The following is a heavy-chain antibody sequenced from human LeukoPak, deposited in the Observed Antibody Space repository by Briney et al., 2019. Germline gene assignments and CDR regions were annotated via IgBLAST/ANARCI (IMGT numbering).Heavy chain of an antibody. Sequence: SETLSLTCTVSGDSINSLDLWSWVRQPPGKGLEWIGEMYLSGTTHSNPSVKSRVTMSVDTSKNQFSLKLSSVTAADTAVYYCARHYGPWGQGTLVTVSS. J-gene: IGHJ5*02. D-gene: IGHD3-16*01. CDR2: MYLSGTT. V-gene: IGHV4-4*02. CDR3: ARHYGP. CDR1: GDSINSLDL.